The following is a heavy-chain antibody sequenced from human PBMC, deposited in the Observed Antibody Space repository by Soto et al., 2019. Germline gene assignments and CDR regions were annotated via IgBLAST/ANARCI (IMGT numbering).Heavy chain of an antibody. CDR2: IKQDRSEK. Sequence: GGSLRLSCAASGFTFSSYWMSWGRQAPGKGLEWVANIKQDRSEKYYVDSVKGRFTISRDNAKNSLYLQMNSLRAEDTAVYYCARATYYYDSSGQGYWGQGTLVTVSS. CDR3: ARATYYYDSSGQGY. J-gene: IGHJ4*02. CDR1: GFTFSSYW. V-gene: IGHV3-7*03. D-gene: IGHD3-22*01.